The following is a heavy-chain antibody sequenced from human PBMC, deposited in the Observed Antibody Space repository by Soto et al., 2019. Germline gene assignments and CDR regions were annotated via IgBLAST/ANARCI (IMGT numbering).Heavy chain of an antibody. D-gene: IGHD3-22*01. V-gene: IGHV1-69*13. CDR1: GGTFSSYA. CDR3: ARENYYDSSGYYEPPQGFDP. CDR2: IIPIFGTA. J-gene: IGHJ5*02. Sequence: ASVKVSCKASGGTFSSYAISWVRQAPGQGLEWMGGIIPIFGTANYAQKFQGRVTITADESTSTAYMELSSLRSEDTAVYYCARENYYDSSGYYEPPQGFDPWGQGTLVTVSS.